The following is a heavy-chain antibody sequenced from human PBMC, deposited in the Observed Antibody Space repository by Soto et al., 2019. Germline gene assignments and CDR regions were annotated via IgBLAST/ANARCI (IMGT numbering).Heavy chain of an antibody. J-gene: IGHJ4*02. CDR2: IWYDGSNK. V-gene: IGHV3-33*01. Sequence: QVQLVESGGGVVQPGRSLRLSCAASGFTFSSYGMHWVRQAPGKGLEWVAVIWYDGSNKYYADSVKGRFTISRDNSKNTLYLQMNSLRAEDTAVHYCASPLNGYEDYWGQGTLVTVSS. CDR3: ASPLNGYEDY. D-gene: IGHD5-12*01. CDR1: GFTFSSYG.